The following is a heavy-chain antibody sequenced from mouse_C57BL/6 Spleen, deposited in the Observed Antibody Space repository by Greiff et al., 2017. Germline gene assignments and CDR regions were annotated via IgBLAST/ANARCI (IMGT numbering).Heavy chain of an antibody. V-gene: IGHV1-64*01. D-gene: IGHD2-1*01. Sequence: VQLQQPGAELVKPGASVKLSCKASGYTFTSYWMHWVKQRPGQGLEWIGMIHPNSGSTNYNEKFKSKATLTVDKSSSTAYMQLSILTSEDSAVYYCARDNGNYRGNWVDYWGQGTTLTVSS. CDR1: GYTFTSYW. J-gene: IGHJ2*01. CDR3: ARDNGNYRGNWVDY. CDR2: IHPNSGST.